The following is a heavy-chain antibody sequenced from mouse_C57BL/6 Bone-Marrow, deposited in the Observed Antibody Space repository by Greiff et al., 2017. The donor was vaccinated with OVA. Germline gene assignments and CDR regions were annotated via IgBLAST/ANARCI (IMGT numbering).Heavy chain of an antibody. D-gene: IGHD1-1*01. CDR3: ATTTVVATRYFDV. CDR1: GYTFTSYW. Sequence: QVQLQQPGAELVMPGASVKLSCKASGYTFTSYWMHWVRQRPGQGLEWIGEIDPSDSYPNYNQKFKGKSTLTVDKSSSTAYMQLSSLTSEDSAVYYCATTTVVATRYFDVWGTGTTVTVSS. J-gene: IGHJ1*03. CDR2: IDPSDSYP. V-gene: IGHV1-69*01.